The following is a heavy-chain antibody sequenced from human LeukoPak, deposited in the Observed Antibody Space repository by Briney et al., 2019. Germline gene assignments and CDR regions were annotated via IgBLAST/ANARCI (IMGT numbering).Heavy chain of an antibody. Sequence: SQTLSLTCTVSGGSISSGGYYWSWLRQHPGKGLEWIGYIYYSGSTYYNPFLKSRVTMSVDTSKNQFSLKLSSVTPADTAGYYCARGLYCSSTSCIREKNWFDPSGQGTLVTVSS. D-gene: IGHD2-2*01. V-gene: IGHV4-31*03. CDR3: ARGLYCSSTSCIREKNWFDP. J-gene: IGHJ5*02. CDR1: GGSISSGGYY. CDR2: IYYSGST.